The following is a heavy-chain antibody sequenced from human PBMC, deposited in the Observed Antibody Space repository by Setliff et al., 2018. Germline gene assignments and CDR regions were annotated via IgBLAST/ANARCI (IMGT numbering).Heavy chain of an antibody. CDR1: GFAFASYN. Sequence: PGGSLRLSCAASGFAFASYNMIWVRQAPGKGLEWVSSLSSANNYIVYADSVKGRFTISRDNAKSSLYLQMNSLSAEDTAIYYCASSRTWIPVLDYWGQGTLVTVS. D-gene: IGHD5-18*01. V-gene: IGHV3-21*01. CDR2: LSSANNYI. CDR3: ASSRTWIPVLDY. J-gene: IGHJ4*02.